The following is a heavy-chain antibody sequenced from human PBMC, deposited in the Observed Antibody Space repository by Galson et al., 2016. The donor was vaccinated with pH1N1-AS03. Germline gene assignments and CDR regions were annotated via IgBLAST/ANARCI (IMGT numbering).Heavy chain of an antibody. CDR3: ARDPPLEIGWYFDL. V-gene: IGHV4-4*09. CDR1: GDSTFDYY. CDR2: IQTTGNT. Sequence: ETLSLTCTVSGDSTFDYYWNWIRQPPGKGLEWIGYIQTTGNTKYDPSLKSRVTMSIDTSKNQFSLHLMSVTAADTALYYCARDPPLEIGWYFDLWGRGTLVTVSS. J-gene: IGHJ2*01. D-gene: IGHD3-3*01.